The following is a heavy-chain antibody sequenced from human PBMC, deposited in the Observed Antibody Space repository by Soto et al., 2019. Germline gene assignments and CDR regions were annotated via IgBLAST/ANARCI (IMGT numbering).Heavy chain of an antibody. CDR2: IYYSGST. J-gene: IGHJ5*02. V-gene: IGHV4-59*01. CDR1: GGSISSYY. D-gene: IGHD3-22*01. CDR3: ARGGYYYDSSGAIGT. Sequence: SETLSLPCTVSGGSISSYYWSWIRQPPGKGLEWIGYIYYSGSTNYNPSLKSRVTISVDTSKNQFSLKLSSVTAADTAVYYCARGGYYYDSSGAIGTWGQGTLVTVSS.